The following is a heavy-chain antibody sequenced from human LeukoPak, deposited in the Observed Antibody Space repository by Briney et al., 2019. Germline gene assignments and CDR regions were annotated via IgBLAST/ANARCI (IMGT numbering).Heavy chain of an antibody. CDR1: GFTVSSNY. V-gene: IGHV3-53*01. Sequence: GGSLRLSCAASGFTVSSNYMSWVRQAPGKGLEWVSVIYSGGSTYYADSVKGRFTISRDNSKNTLYLQMNSLRAEDTAVYYCAREAGVYDILTGQPFDYWGQGTLVTVSS. D-gene: IGHD3-9*01. J-gene: IGHJ4*02. CDR2: IYSGGST. CDR3: AREAGVYDILTGQPFDY.